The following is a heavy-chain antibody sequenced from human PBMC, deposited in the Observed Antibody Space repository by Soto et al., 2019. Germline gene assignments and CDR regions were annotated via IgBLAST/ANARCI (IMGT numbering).Heavy chain of an antibody. CDR3: ANWVEGTMVYFDY. J-gene: IGHJ4*02. D-gene: IGHD2-8*01. V-gene: IGHV3-23*01. CDR2: ISGNVDRT. CDR1: GFTFSNYA. Sequence: GGSLRLSCAASGFTFSNYAMTWARQAPGKGLEWVSSISGNVDRTYYADSVKGRFTISRDNFKSTLYLQMNSLRADDSAVYYCANWVEGTMVYFDYWGLGTPVTVSS.